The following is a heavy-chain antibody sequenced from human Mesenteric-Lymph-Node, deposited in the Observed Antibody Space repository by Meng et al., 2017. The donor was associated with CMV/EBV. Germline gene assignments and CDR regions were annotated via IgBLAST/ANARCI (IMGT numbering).Heavy chain of an antibody. V-gene: IGHV4-39*07. CDR2: IYYSGTT. CDR1: GGSISSRTYY. D-gene: IGHD1-26*01. Sequence: SETLSLTCTVSGGSISSRTYYWGWIRQPPGKGLEWIRNIYYSGTTNYNPSLKSRVTISVDMSKNLFSLRLSSVTAADTAVYYCARDPHPIVGAAYGLDVWGQGTTVTVSS. CDR3: ARDPHPIVGAAYGLDV. J-gene: IGHJ6*02.